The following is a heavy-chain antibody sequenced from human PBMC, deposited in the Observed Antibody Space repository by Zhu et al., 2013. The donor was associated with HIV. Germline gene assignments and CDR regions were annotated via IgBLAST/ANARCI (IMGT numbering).Heavy chain of an antibody. J-gene: IGHJ5*01. CDR3: ARVNVLLSFGSNWFDS. V-gene: IGHV1-2*02. CDR2: INPSSGGT. Sequence: QVQLVQSGAEVKKPGASVKVSCKTSGYIFSGYFINWVRQAPGQGLEWMGWINPSSGGTNYTQKFQGRVTMTRDTSISTAYMELSRLRYDDTAVYYCARVNVLLSFGSNWFDSWGQGTLVTVSS. CDR1: GYIFSGYF. D-gene: IGHD3-10*01.